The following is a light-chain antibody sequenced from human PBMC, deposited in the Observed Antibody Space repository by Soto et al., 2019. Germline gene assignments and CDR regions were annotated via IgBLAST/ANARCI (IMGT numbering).Light chain of an antibody. CDR3: CSYAGSSTWV. CDR2: EGS. V-gene: IGLV2-23*01. CDR1: SSDVGSYNL. J-gene: IGLJ3*02. Sequence: SALTQPASVSGSPGQSIIISCTGTSSDVGSYNLVSWYQQHPGKAPKLMIYEGSKRPSGVSNRFSGSKSGNTASLTISGLQAEDEADYYCCSYAGSSTWVFGGGTQLTVL.